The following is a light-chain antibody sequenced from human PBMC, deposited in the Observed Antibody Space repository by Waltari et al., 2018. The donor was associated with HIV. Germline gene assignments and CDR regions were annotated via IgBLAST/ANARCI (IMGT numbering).Light chain of an antibody. CDR1: QSVSSSS. Sequence: EIVLTQSPGTLSLSPGERATLSCRASQSVSSSSLAWYQQKPGQAPRLLISYASSRATGIPDRFSGSGSGTDFTLTISKLEPEDVAVYICQQYGRSLGLTFGGGTKVEIK. J-gene: IGKJ4*01. CDR3: QQYGRSLGLT. CDR2: YAS. V-gene: IGKV3-20*01.